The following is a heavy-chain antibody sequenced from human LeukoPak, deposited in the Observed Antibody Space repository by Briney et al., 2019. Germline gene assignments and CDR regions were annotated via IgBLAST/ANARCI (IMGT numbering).Heavy chain of an antibody. D-gene: IGHD6-19*01. Sequence: GGSLRLSCAASGFTYSRYGMHWVRQAPGKGLDGVGVISYDGSNKYYADSVKGRFTISRDNSKNTLYLQMNSLRAEDTAVYYCAKDYSSGSYDGMDVWGQGTTVTGSS. CDR1: GFTYSRYG. CDR3: AKDYSSGSYDGMDV. V-gene: IGHV3-30*18. J-gene: IGHJ6*02. CDR2: ISYDGSNK.